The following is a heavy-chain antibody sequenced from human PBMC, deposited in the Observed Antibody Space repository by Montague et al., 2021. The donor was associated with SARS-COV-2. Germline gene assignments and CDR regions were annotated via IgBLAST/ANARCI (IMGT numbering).Heavy chain of an antibody. CDR1: GFTFSSYE. V-gene: IGHV3-48*03. CDR2: ISSSGSTI. CDR3: ARGASDWLLWGYGMDV. J-gene: IGHJ6*02. Sequence: SQRLSCAASGFTFSSYEMNWVRQAPGKGLEWVSYISSSGSTIYYADSVKGRFTISRDNAKNSLYLQMNSLRVEDTAVYYCARGASDWLLWGYGMDVWGQGTTVTVSS. D-gene: IGHD3/OR15-3a*01.